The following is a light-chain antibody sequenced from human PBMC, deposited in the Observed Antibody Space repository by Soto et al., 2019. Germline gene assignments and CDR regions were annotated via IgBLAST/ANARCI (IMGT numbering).Light chain of an antibody. V-gene: IGLV2-14*03. CDR2: DVT. CDR1: SSDIGYYDY. Sequence: QSALTQPASVSGSPGQSITISCTGTSSDIGYYDYVSWYQQHPGKAPKLIIYDVTNRPSGVSHRFSGSKSGNTASLTISGLQAEDEADYYCSSYTTSTTYVFGTGTKLTVL. CDR3: SSYTTSTTYV. J-gene: IGLJ1*01.